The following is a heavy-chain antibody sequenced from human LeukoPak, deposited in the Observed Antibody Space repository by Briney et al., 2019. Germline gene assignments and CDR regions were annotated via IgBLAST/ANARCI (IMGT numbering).Heavy chain of an antibody. CDR1: GYSISSGYY. CDR2: IYHSGST. J-gene: IGHJ6*03. D-gene: IGHD3-16*02. CDR3: ARDMGYPYYYYMDV. V-gene: IGHV4-38-2*02. Sequence: PSETLPLTCTVSGYSISSGYYWGWIRQPPGKGLEWIGSIYHSGSTYYNPSLKSRVTISVDTSKNQFSLKLSSVTAADTAVYYCARDMGYPYYYYMDVWGKGTTVTVSS.